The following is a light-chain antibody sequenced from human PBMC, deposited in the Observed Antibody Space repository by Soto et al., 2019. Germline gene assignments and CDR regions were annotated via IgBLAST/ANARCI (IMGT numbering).Light chain of an antibody. CDR3: QQYGYSPIT. CDR2: GAS. CDR1: QSVGSNY. V-gene: IGKV3-20*01. Sequence: EFVFTQFPVTLSLSPGERATLSLRASQSVGSNYLAWYQQKPGQAPRLLIYGASSRATGIADRFSGSGSGTDFTLTISRLEPEDFALYYCQQYGYSPITFGQGTRLEIK. J-gene: IGKJ5*01.